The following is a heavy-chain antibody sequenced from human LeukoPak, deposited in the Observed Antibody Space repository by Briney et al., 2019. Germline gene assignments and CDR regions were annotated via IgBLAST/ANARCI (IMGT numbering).Heavy chain of an antibody. D-gene: IGHD1-7*01. CDR3: VRDGLNWNYDY. Sequence: GASVKVSCKASGYTFTGNYMHWVRQAPGQGLEWMGWISPTSGDTMYAQKFQGRVTMTRDTSISTAYMELSRLRSDDTAVYYCVRDGLNWNYDYWGEGTLVAVS. V-gene: IGHV1-2*02. J-gene: IGHJ4*02. CDR1: GYTFTGNY. CDR2: ISPTSGDT.